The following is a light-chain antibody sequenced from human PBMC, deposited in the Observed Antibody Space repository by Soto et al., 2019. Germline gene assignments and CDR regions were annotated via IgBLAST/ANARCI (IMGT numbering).Light chain of an antibody. Sequence: QSALAQPPSASGSPGQSVTISCTGTSSDVGRYNYISWYQQRPGKAPKLIIYEVSKRPSGVPDRPSGSKYGNTASLTVSGLQAEDEADYYSSSYAGNTRYVFGPGTKVTVL. CDR3: SSYAGNTRYV. J-gene: IGLJ1*01. CDR1: SSDVGRYNY. CDR2: EVS. V-gene: IGLV2-8*01.